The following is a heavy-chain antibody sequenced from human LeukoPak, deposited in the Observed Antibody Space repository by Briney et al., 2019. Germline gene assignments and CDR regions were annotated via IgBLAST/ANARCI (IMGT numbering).Heavy chain of an antibody. D-gene: IGHD1-7*01. Sequence: PGGSLRLSCAASGFSFSDSYMNWIRQAPGKGLEWVSYISSSGDTIYYADSVKGRFTISRDNAKNSLYLQMNSLRAEDTAVYYCASDHWNYGGGFDIWGQGTMVTVSS. CDR2: ISSSGDTI. CDR1: GFSFSDSY. CDR3: ASDHWNYGGGFDI. J-gene: IGHJ3*02. V-gene: IGHV3-11*04.